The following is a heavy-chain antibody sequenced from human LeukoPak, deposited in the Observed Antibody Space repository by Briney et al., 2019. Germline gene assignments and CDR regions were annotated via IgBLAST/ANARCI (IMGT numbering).Heavy chain of an antibody. CDR3: ARHRKSIAVAGKDYFDY. Sequence: SETLSLTCTVSGGSISSSSYYWGWIRQPPGKGLEWIGSIYYSGSTYYNPSLKSRVTISVDTSKNQFSLKLSSVIAADTAVYYCARHRKSIAVAGKDYFDYWGQGALVTVSS. CDR1: GGSISSSSYY. J-gene: IGHJ4*02. CDR2: IYYSGST. V-gene: IGHV4-39*01. D-gene: IGHD6-19*01.